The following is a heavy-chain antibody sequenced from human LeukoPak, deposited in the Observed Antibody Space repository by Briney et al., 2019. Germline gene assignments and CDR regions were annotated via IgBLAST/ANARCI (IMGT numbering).Heavy chain of an antibody. D-gene: IGHD7-27*01. J-gene: IGHJ4*02. V-gene: IGHV4-39*01. CDR2: IYYSGST. CDR1: GGSISSYY. CDR3: ARQTGASGVDY. Sequence: SETLSLTCTVSGGSISSYYWGWIRQPPGKGLEWIGSIYYSGSTYYNPSLKSRVTISVDTSKNQFSLKLTSVTAADTAVYYCARQTGASGVDYWGQGTLVTVSS.